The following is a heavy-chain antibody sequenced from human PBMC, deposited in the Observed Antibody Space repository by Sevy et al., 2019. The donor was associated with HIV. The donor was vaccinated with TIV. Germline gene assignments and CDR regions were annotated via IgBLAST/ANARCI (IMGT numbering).Heavy chain of an antibody. Sequence: GGSLRLSCAGSGFSFKNVWMTWVRQTPGKGLEWVGHAKRKSDGGSIDDGSPVNGRFTISRDDSKDMLHLQMSSLKTEDTGVYYCATVLGAGAAGAFEIWGQGTMVTVSS. J-gene: IGHJ3*02. D-gene: IGHD1-26*01. V-gene: IGHV3-15*01. CDR1: GFSFKNVW. CDR3: ATVLGAGAAGAFEI. CDR2: AKRKSDGGSI.